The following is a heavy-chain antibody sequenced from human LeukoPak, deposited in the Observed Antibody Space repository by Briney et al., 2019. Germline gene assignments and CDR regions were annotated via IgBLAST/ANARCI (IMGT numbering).Heavy chain of an antibody. V-gene: IGHV5-51*01. D-gene: IGHD4-17*01. CDR1: GYTFTNYW. Sequence: GESLKISCKGSGYTFTNYWIGCVRQMPRKGLEWMGIIYPTDSDTRYSPSFQGRVTISADKSITTAYLQWSSLKASDTAMYYCASLDSGDYEYYMGVWGKGTTVIVSS. CDR3: ASLDSGDYEYYMGV. J-gene: IGHJ6*03. CDR2: IYPTDSDT.